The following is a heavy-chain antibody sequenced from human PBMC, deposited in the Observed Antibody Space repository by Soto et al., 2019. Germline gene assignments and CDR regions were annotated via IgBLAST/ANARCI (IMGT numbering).Heavy chain of an antibody. CDR1: GGSISSFY. V-gene: IGHV4-59*01. CDR3: ARESHNHDRSGNYDY. D-gene: IGHD3-22*01. J-gene: IGHJ4*02. CDR2: IYYSGST. Sequence: PSETLSLTCSVSGGSISSFYWSWIRQSPGKGLEWIGHIYYSGSTNYNPSLKSRITISVDTSKNQFSLKLSSVTAADTAVYYCARESHNHDRSGNYDYWGQGTQVTVSS.